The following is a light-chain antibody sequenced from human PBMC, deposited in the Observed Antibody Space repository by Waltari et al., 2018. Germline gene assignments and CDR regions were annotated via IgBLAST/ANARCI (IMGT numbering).Light chain of an antibody. CDR1: QSISEY. CDR2: HAS. V-gene: IGKV3-20*01. Sequence: EIGCTQSPGTLSLSSGERATLSCRTSQSISEYLAWYQQKPVQAPRLLIYHASSRATGIPDRFSGSGSGTDFSLTISRLEPEDFAVYYCQHYESLPVTFGQGTKVEIK. J-gene: IGKJ1*01. CDR3: QHYESLPVT.